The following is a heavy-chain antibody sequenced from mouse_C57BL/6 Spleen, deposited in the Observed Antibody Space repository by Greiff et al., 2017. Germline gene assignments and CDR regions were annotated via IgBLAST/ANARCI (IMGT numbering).Heavy chain of an antibody. CDR1: GFSLTSYG. Sequence: VQRVESGPGLVQPSQSLSITCTVSGFSLTSYGVHWVRQSPGKGLEWLGVIWSGGSTDYNAAFISRLSISKDNSKSQVFFKMNSLQADDTAIYYCARCDYDRKDLAWFAYWGQGTLVTVSA. V-gene: IGHV2-2*01. D-gene: IGHD2-4*01. CDR3: ARCDYDRKDLAWFAY. J-gene: IGHJ3*01. CDR2: IWSGGST.